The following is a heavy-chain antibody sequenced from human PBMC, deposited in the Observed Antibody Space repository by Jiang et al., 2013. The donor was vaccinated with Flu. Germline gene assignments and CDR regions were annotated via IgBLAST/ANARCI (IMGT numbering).Heavy chain of an antibody. CDR1: GDSVSSNNAI. D-gene: IGHD2-15*01. CDR2: TYYRSKWYN. V-gene: IGHV6-1*01. Sequence: QTLSLTCAISGDSVSSNNAIWNWIRQSPSRGLEWLGRTYYRSKWYNDYAVSVKSRITINPDTSKNQFSLQLNSVTPEDTAVYYCARARELVGVDFDLWGRGTLVTVSS. J-gene: IGHJ2*01. CDR3: ARARELVGVDFDL.